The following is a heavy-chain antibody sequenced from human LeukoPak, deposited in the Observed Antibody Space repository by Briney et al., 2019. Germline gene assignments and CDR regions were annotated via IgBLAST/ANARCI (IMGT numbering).Heavy chain of an antibody. V-gene: IGHV1-2*02. J-gene: IGHJ4*02. Sequence: ASVKVSCKASGYTFTGYYMHWVRQDPGQGLEWMGWINPNSGGTNYAQKFQGRVTMTRDTSISTAYMELSRLRSDDTAVYYCASALGYCTNGVCPGAALDYWGQGTLVTVSS. D-gene: IGHD2-8*01. CDR1: GYTFTGYY. CDR2: INPNSGGT. CDR3: ASALGYCTNGVCPGAALDY.